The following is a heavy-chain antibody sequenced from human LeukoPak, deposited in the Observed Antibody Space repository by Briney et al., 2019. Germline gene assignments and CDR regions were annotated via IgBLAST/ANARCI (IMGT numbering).Heavy chain of an antibody. Sequence: SETLSLTCTVSGDSISSYSWSWVRQPAGKGLEWIGRIYASGYTDYHPSLRSRVTMSVDTSKNQFSLKLTSVTAADTSVFFCARNHIVTGTYFDSWGPGTLVTVSS. CDR2: IYASGYT. J-gene: IGHJ4*02. V-gene: IGHV4-4*07. CDR3: ARNHIVTGTYFDS. D-gene: IGHD2-21*01. CDR1: GDSISSYS.